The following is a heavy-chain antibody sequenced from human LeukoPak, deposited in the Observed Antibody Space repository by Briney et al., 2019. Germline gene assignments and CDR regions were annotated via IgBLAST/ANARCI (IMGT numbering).Heavy chain of an antibody. Sequence: GGSLRLSCAASGFTFSSYSMNWVRQAPGKGLEWVSCISSGSSTIYYADSVKVRFTISRDNAKNSLSLQMNSLRAEDTAVYHCAKGSAAAGTIYTFDIWGQGTMVTVSS. CDR1: GFTFSSYS. CDR3: AKGSAAAGTIYTFDI. CDR2: ISSGSSTI. J-gene: IGHJ3*02. V-gene: IGHV3-48*04. D-gene: IGHD6-13*01.